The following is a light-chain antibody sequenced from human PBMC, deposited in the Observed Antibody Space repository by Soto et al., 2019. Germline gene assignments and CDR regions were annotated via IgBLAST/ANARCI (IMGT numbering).Light chain of an antibody. V-gene: IGKV1-5*03. J-gene: IGKJ1*01. Sequence: DIQMTQSPSTLSASVGDRVTITCRASESISGWLAWYQQKPGKAPKLVMFKASTLESGVPSRFSGSGSGTEFTLSISSLQPDDFANYYCQQYNSYPRTFGQGTKVEIK. CDR2: KAS. CDR1: ESISGW. CDR3: QQYNSYPRT.